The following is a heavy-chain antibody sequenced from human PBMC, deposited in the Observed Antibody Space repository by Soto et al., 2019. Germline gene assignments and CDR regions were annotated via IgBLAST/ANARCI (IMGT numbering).Heavy chain of an antibody. D-gene: IGHD1-26*01. J-gene: IGHJ4*02. Sequence: QVQLVESGGGVVQPGRSLRLSCAASGFTFSSYGMHWVRQAPGKGLEWVAVIWYDGSNKYYADSVKGRFTISRDNSKNTLYLQMNSLRAEDTAVYYCARSAGATPDYSDYWGQGPLVTVSS. CDR2: IWYDGSNK. V-gene: IGHV3-33*01. CDR3: ARSAGATPDYSDY. CDR1: GFTFSSYG.